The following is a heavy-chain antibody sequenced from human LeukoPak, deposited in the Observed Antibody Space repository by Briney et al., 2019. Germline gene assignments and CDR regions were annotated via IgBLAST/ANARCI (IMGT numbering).Heavy chain of an antibody. CDR1: GFNVRTSY. J-gene: IGHJ4*02. CDR3: AREGGVAYFDY. Sequence: GGSLRLSCAVSGFNVRTSYMSWVRQAPGRGLEWVGRIKSKADGGTTDYAAPVRGRFTISRDDSKNTLYLQMNSLRAEDTAVYYCAREGGVAYFDYWGQGTLVTVSS. D-gene: IGHD1-26*01. CDR2: IKSKADGGTT. V-gene: IGHV3-15*01.